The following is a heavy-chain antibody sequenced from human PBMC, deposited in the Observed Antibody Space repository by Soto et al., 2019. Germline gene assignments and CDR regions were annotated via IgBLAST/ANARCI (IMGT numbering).Heavy chain of an antibody. CDR3: ARVPISAYYDFWSGYYSGYYYYYMDV. D-gene: IGHD3-3*01. V-gene: IGHV3-21*01. CDR1: GFTSSSYA. J-gene: IGHJ6*03. Sequence: GGSLRLSCAASGFTSSSYAMSWVRQAPGKGLEWVSAISGDGSKKYYVDSVKGRFTISRDNAKNSLYLQMNSLRAEDTAVYYCARVPISAYYDFWSGYYSGYYYYYMDVWGKGTTVTVSS. CDR2: ISGDGSKK.